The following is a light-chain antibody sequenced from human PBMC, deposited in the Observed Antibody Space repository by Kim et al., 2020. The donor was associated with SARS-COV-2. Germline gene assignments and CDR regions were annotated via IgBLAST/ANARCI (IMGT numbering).Light chain of an antibody. Sequence: GQKDTSSYSGSSSNIGNNYVSWYQQLPGTAPKLLSYDNNKRPSGIPDRFSGSKSGTSATLTITGLQAWDEADYYCGTWDSTLSAGIFGGGTQLTVL. CDR1: SSNIGNNY. V-gene: IGLV1-51*01. CDR3: GTWDSTLSAGI. J-gene: IGLJ2*01. CDR2: DNN.